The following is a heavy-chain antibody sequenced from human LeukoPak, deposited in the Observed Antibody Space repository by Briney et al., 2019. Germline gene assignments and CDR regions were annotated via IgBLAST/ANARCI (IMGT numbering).Heavy chain of an antibody. V-gene: IGHV3-64D*08. J-gene: IGHJ4*02. D-gene: IGHD1-26*01. CDR2: IGSNGVST. CDR1: GFTFSNYA. CDR3: VRAFTGYYFLDS. Sequence: GGSLRLSCAASGFTFSNYAMHWVRQAPGKGLQSVSAIGSNGVSTYYADSVKDRFAISRDNSKNTLFLQMSSLRTEDTAVYFCVRAFTGYYFLDSWGQGTLVTVSS.